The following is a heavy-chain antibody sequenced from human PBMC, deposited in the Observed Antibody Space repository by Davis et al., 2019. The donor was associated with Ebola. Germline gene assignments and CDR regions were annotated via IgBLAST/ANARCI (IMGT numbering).Heavy chain of an antibody. CDR2: IYYSGST. CDR3: ARDPSADYDFWSGQNYGMDV. V-gene: IGHV4-31*03. J-gene: IGHJ6*02. CDR1: GGSISSGGHY. D-gene: IGHD3-3*01. Sequence: MPSETLSLTCTVSGGSISSGGHYWSWIRQHPGKGLEWIGYIYYSGSTYYNPSLKSRVTISVDTSKNQFSLKLSSVTAADTAVYYCARDPSADYDFWSGQNYGMDVWGQGTTVTVSS.